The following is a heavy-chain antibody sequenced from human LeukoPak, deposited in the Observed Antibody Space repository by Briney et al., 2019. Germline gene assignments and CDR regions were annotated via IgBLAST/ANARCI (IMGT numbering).Heavy chain of an antibody. J-gene: IGHJ4*02. V-gene: IGHV3-15*07. CDR3: TTVDYYDSSGHYHY. CDR2: IKSKTDGGTT. Sequence: GGSLRLSCAASGFTFSNAWMNWVRQAPGKGLEWVGRIKSKTDGGTTDYAAPVKGRFTISRDDSKNTLYLQMNSLKTEDTAVYYCTTVDYYDSSGHYHYWGQGTLVTVSS. D-gene: IGHD3-22*01. CDR1: GFTFSNAW.